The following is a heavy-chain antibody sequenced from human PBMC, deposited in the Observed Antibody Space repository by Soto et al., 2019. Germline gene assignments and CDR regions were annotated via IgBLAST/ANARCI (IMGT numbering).Heavy chain of an antibody. CDR3: ARPAYYYGSGSYYNENWFDP. Sequence: QVQLVQSGAEVKKPGASVKVSCKASGYTFTSYGISLVRQAPGQGLEWMGWTSAYNGNTNYAQQRQGRVTTTTDTSTSPAYMELRSLRSDDTAVYYCARPAYYYGSGSYYNENWFDPWGQGTLVTVSS. V-gene: IGHV1-18*01. J-gene: IGHJ5*02. CDR1: GYTFTSYG. D-gene: IGHD3-10*01. CDR2: TSAYNGNT.